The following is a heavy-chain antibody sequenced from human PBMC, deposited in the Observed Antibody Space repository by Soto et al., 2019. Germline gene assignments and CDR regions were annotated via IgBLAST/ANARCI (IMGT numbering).Heavy chain of an antibody. CDR1: GGSISSSNW. D-gene: IGHD5-12*01. V-gene: IGHV4-4*02. CDR2: IYHSGST. CDR3: ARGYSGYDETYYYYGMDV. J-gene: IGHJ6*02. Sequence: QVQLQESGPGLVKPSGTLSLTCAVSGGSISSSNWWSWVRQPPGKGLEWIGEIYHSGSTNYNPSLTSRVTISVDKSKNQFSLKLSSVTAADTAVYYCARGYSGYDETYYYYGMDVWGQGTTVTVSS.